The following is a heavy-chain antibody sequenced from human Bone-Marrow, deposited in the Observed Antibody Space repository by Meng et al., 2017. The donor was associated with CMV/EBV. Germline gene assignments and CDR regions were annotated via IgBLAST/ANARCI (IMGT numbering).Heavy chain of an antibody. V-gene: IGHV3-23*01. CDR3: AKDSDYKVGIAARLNWFDP. CDR2: ISDSGGRT. CDR1: FAFTSYA. D-gene: IGHD6-6*01. Sequence: FAFTSYAMTWVRQAPGKGLEWVSAISDSGGRTYADSVQGRFTISRDNSKNTLYLQMNSLRAEDTAVYYCAKDSDYKVGIAARLNWFDPWGQGTLVTVSS. J-gene: IGHJ5*02.